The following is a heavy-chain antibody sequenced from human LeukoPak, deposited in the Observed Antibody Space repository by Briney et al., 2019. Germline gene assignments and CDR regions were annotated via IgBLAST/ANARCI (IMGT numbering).Heavy chain of an antibody. CDR2: ISGSGGST. V-gene: IGHV3-23*01. CDR1: GFTFSSYA. CDR3: AKVDVPGGFGYSYGFGGY. J-gene: IGHJ4*02. D-gene: IGHD5-18*01. Sequence: GGSLRLSCAASGFTFSSYAMSWVRQAPGKGLEWVSAISGSGGSTYYADSVKGRFTISRDNSKNTLYLQMNSLRAEDTAVYYCAKVDVPGGFGYSYGFGGYWGQGTLVTVSS.